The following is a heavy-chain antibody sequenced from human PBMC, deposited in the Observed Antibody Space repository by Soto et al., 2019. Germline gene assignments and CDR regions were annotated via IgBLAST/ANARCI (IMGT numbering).Heavy chain of an antibody. CDR3: SKNQVPDTVAAAGS. CDR1: GFTLNSYG. CDR2: ISGSGDNT. V-gene: IGHV3-23*01. J-gene: IGHJ4*02. D-gene: IGHD6-13*01. Sequence: GGSLRLSCAASGFTLNSYGMSWVRQAPGKGLEWVSAISGSGDNTYYADAVRGRFTISRDNSKNTMYLQMNSLRAEDTAVYYCSKNQVPDTVAAAGSWGQGTLVTVS.